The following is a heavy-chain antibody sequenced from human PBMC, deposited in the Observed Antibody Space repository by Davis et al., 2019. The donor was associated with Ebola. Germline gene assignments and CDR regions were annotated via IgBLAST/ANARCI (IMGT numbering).Heavy chain of an antibody. Sequence: MPSETLSLTCAVYGGSFSGYYWGWIRQPPGKGLEWIGEINHSGSTNYNPSLKSRVTISVDTSKNQFSLKLSSVTAADTAVYYCARGSPLGMNWFDPWGQGTLVTVSS. CDR3: ARGSPLGMNWFDP. CDR1: GGSFSGYY. D-gene: IGHD3-10*01. V-gene: IGHV4-34*01. CDR2: INHSGST. J-gene: IGHJ5*02.